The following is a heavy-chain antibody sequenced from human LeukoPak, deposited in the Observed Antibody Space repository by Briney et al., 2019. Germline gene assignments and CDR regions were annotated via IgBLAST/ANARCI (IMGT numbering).Heavy chain of an antibody. CDR1: GYTFTSYY. D-gene: IGHD2-2*01. V-gene: IGHV1-46*01. Sequence: ASVKVSCKASGYTFTSYYMHWVRQAPGQGLEWMGLINPSGGSTSYAQKFQGRVTMTRDTSTSTVYMELSSLRSEDTAVYYCARRVPATAPPAWFDPWGQGTLVTVSS. J-gene: IGHJ5*02. CDR3: ARRVPATAPPAWFDP. CDR2: INPSGGST.